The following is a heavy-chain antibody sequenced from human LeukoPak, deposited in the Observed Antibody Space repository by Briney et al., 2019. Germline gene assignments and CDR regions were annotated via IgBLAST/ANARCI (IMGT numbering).Heavy chain of an antibody. D-gene: IGHD3-9*01. CDR3: AKGSGYDTDFDY. Sequence: GGSLRLSCAASGFTFSSYAMSWVRQAPGKGLEWVSGISGSGDNTYYADSVKGRFTVSRDNSKNTLYLQMNSLRAEDTAIYYCAKGSGYDTDFDYWGQGTLVTVSS. V-gene: IGHV3-23*01. CDR2: ISGSGDNT. CDR1: GFTFSSYA. J-gene: IGHJ4*02.